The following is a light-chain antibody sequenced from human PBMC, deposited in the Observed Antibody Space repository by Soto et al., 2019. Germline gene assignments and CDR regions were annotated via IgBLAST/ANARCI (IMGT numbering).Light chain of an antibody. V-gene: IGLV2-14*01. CDR3: CSYTTSNTRQIV. CDR2: DVS. Sequence: QSVLNPAASVSGSPVQALSISCTGTSSDVVGYNHVSWYQQHQGKAPKFMIYDVSNRPSGVSNRFSGSKSGNTASLTISGLQAEDEADYYCCSYTTSNTRQIVFGTGTKVTVL. CDR1: SSDVVGYNH. J-gene: IGLJ1*01.